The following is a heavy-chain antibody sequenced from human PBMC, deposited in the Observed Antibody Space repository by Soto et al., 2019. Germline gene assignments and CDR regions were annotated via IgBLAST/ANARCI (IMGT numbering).Heavy chain of an antibody. Sequence: QVQLQESGPGQVKPSQTLSLTCTVSGGSISSGEYYWTWIRQAPGKGLEWIGYIFHNGDTYYNTSLQSRVAISIDTSRTQFSLRLSSVTAADTAVYYCARVTIGGSCYSVWGRGTLVTVSS. CDR1: GGSISSGEYY. D-gene: IGHD2-15*01. CDR3: ARVTIGGSCYSV. CDR2: IFHNGDT. V-gene: IGHV4-30-4*01. J-gene: IGHJ4*02.